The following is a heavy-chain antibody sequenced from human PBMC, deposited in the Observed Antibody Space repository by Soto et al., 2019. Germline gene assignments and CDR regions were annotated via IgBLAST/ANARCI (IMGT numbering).Heavy chain of an antibody. CDR3: ARDRGYDAHDYYYNAMDV. V-gene: IGHV3-21*01. CDR1: GFTFRTYT. J-gene: IGHJ6*02. D-gene: IGHD2-15*01. CDR2: IRGFSPYT. Sequence: GGSLRLSCISSGFTFRTYTMNWVRQAPGKGLEWVSGIRGFSPYTFYAESVKGRFTISRDNAKNSLYLQMNSLRAEDTAVYYCARDRGYDAHDYYYNAMDVWGRGSAVTVS.